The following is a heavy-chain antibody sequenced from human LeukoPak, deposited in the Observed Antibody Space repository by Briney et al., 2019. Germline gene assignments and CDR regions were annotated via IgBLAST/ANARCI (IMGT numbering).Heavy chain of an antibody. CDR1: GGSISSYY. J-gene: IGHJ5*02. V-gene: IGHV4-59*08. D-gene: IGHD6-13*01. CDR3: ARHLSSREAAARPRWFDP. CDR2: IYYSGST. Sequence: SETLSLTCTVSGGSISSYYWSWIRQPPGKGLEWIGYIYYSGSTNYNPSLKSRVTISVDTSKNQFSLKLSSVTAADTAVYYCARHLSSREAAARPRWFDPWGQGTLVTVSS.